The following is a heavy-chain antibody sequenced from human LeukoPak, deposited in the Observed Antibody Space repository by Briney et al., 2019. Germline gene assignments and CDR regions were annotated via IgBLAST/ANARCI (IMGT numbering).Heavy chain of an antibody. V-gene: IGHV4-61*01. D-gene: IGHD3-9*01. CDR1: GGSVSSGSYY. J-gene: IGHJ4*02. CDR2: IYYSGST. Sequence: SETLSLTCTVSGGSVSSGSYYWSWIRQPPGKGLEWIGYIYYSGSTNYNPSLKSRVTISVDTSKNQFSLKPSSVTAADTAVYYCARGDDILTGYYPFDHWGQGTLVTVSS. CDR3: ARGDDILTGYYPFDH.